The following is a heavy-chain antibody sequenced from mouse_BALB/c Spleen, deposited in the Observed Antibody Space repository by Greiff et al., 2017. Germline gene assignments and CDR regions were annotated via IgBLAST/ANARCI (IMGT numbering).Heavy chain of an antibody. J-gene: IGHJ4*01. V-gene: IGHV1S137*01. CDR3: ARGYGYAMDY. CDR1: GYTFTDYA. Sequence: VQLQQSGAELVRPGVSVKISCKGSGYTFTDYAMHWVKQSHAKSLEWIGVISTYYGDASYNQKFKGKATMTVDKSSSTAYMELARLTSEDSAIYYCARGYGYAMDYWGQGTSVTVSS. CDR2: ISTYYGDA. D-gene: IGHD2-14*01.